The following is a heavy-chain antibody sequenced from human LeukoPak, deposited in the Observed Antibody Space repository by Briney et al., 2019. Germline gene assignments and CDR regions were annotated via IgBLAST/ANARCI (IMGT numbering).Heavy chain of an antibody. V-gene: IGHV1-69*13. D-gene: IGHD4-17*01. CDR2: IIPIFGTA. Sequence: ASVKVSCKASGGTFSSYAISWVRQAPGQGLEWMGGIIPIFGTANYAQKFQGRVTITADESTSTAYMELSSLRSEDTAVYYCATAFATVTTGKPEDYYYYGMDVWGQGTTVTVSS. CDR3: ATAFATVTTGKPEDYYYYGMDV. CDR1: GGTFSSYA. J-gene: IGHJ6*02.